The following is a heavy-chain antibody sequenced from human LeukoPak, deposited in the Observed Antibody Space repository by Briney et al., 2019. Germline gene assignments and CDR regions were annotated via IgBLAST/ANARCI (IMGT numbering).Heavy chain of an antibody. Sequence: GGSLRLSCNGSGYSFTSYWIGWVRQMPGKGLEWMGLIYPGDSDTRYSPSFQGQVTISADKSISTAYLQWSSLKASDTAMYYCASHYYDILTGYYRRHDAFDIWGQGTMVTVSS. CDR2: IYPGDSDT. J-gene: IGHJ3*02. CDR1: GYSFTSYW. CDR3: ASHYYDILTGYYRRHDAFDI. D-gene: IGHD3-9*01. V-gene: IGHV5-51*01.